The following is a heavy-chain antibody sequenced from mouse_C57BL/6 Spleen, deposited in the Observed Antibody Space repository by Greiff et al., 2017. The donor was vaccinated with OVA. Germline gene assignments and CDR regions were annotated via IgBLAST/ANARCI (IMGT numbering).Heavy chain of an antibody. CDR3: VRPYYYGTWFAY. CDR2: IRSKSNNYAT. D-gene: IGHD1-1*01. Sequence: EVQGVESGGGLVQPKGSLKLSCAASGFSFNTYAMNWVRQAPGKGLEWVARIRSKSNNYATYYADSVKDRFTISRDDSESMLYLQMNNLKAEDTAVYYCVRPYYYGTWFAYWGQGTLVTVSA. CDR1: GFSFNTYA. V-gene: IGHV10-1*01. J-gene: IGHJ3*01.